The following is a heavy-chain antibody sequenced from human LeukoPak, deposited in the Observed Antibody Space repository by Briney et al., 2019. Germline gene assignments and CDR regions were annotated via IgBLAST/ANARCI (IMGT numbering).Heavy chain of an antibody. Sequence: GRSLRLSCAASAFTFSSYAMHWVRQAPGKGLEWVAVISYDGSNKYYADSVKGRFTISRDNSKNTLYLQMNSLRAEDTAVYYCARGVGDAFDIWGQGTMVTVSS. D-gene: IGHD2-2*01. CDR1: AFTFSSYA. CDR3: ARGVGDAFDI. CDR2: ISYDGSNK. J-gene: IGHJ3*02. V-gene: IGHV3-30-3*01.